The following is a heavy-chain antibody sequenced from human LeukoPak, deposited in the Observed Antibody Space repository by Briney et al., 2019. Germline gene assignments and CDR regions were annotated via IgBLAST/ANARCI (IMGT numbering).Heavy chain of an antibody. CDR2: IIPIFGTA. Sequence: GASVKVSCKASGGTFSSYAISWVRQAPGQGLEWMGGIIPIFGTANYAQKFQGRVTITADESTSTAYMELSSLRSEDTAVYYCASAVCSGGSCYSGAFDIWGQGTMVTVPS. CDR3: ASAVCSGGSCYSGAFDI. J-gene: IGHJ3*02. V-gene: IGHV1-69*13. CDR1: GGTFSSYA. D-gene: IGHD2-15*01.